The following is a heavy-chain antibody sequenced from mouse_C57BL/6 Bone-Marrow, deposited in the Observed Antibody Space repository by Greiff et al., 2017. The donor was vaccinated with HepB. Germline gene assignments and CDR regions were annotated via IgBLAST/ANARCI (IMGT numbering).Heavy chain of an antibody. CDR2: ISSGGSYT. V-gene: IGHV5-6*01. CDR3: ARTGGGDY. CDR1: GFTFSSYG. J-gene: IGHJ2*01. Sequence: EVNVVESGGDLVKPGGSLKLSCAASGFTFSSYGMSWVRQTPDKRLEWVATISSGGSYTYYPDSVKGRFTISRDNAKNTLYLQMSSLKSEDTAMYYCARTGGGDYWGQGTTLTVSS.